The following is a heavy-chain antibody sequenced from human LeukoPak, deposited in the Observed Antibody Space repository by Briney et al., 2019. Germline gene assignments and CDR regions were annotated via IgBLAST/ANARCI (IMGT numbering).Heavy chain of an antibody. V-gene: IGHV1-46*01. J-gene: IGHJ5*02. Sequence: ASVKVSCKASGFPFISYYMHWVRQAPGQGPEWMGLINPSGDSTHYAQKFQGRVTMTRDTSTSTVYMELSSLTSDDTAVFYCARDNSGGNSWWLDPWGQGTLVTVSS. CDR3: ARDNSGGNSWWLDP. CDR2: INPSGDST. D-gene: IGHD4-23*01. CDR1: GFPFISYY.